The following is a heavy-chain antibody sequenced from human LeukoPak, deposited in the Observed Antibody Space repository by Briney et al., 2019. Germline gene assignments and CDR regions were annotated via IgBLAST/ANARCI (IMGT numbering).Heavy chain of an antibody. CDR1: GFSFGRNR. J-gene: IGHJ4*02. V-gene: IGHV3-30-3*01. D-gene: IGHD6-13*01. CDR3: ARDPGLSSSLPG. CDR2: ISYDGSNK. Sequence: GGPRRLSCAASGFSFGRNRMNWVRQAPAKGLEWVAVISYDGSNKYYADSVKGRFTISRDNSKNTLYLQMNSLRAEDTAVYYCARDPGLSSSLPGWGQGTLVTVSS.